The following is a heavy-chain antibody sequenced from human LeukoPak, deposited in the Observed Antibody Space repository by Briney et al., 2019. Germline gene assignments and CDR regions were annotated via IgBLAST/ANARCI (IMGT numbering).Heavy chain of an antibody. CDR3: ARAGGDGYNFFAFDI. CDR2: IYHSGST. CDR1: GGSISSGGYS. Sequence: PSETLSLTCAVSGGSISSGGYSWSWIRQPPGTGLEWIGYIYHSGSTYYNPSLKSRVTISVDRSKNQFSLKLSSVTAADTAVYYCARAGGDGYNFFAFDIWGQGTMVTVSS. V-gene: IGHV4-30-2*01. D-gene: IGHD5-24*01. J-gene: IGHJ3*02.